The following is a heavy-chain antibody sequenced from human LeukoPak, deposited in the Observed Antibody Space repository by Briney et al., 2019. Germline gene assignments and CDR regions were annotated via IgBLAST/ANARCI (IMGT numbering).Heavy chain of an antibody. Sequence: GGSLRLSCAASGFTFSSSGMHWVRQAPGTGLKWVAFISHEGIEKYYADSVKGRFTISRDNSKNTLYLQMNSLRDEDTAVFYCATDRGWFFDNWGQGTLVTVAS. CDR2: ISHEGIEK. CDR3: ATDRGWFFDN. CDR1: GFTFSSSG. D-gene: IGHD6-19*01. J-gene: IGHJ4*02. V-gene: IGHV3-30*03.